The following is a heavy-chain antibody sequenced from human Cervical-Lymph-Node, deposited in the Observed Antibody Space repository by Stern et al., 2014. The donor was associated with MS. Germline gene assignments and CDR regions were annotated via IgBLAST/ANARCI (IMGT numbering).Heavy chain of an antibody. CDR2: VHYSGSP. V-gene: IGHV4-59*08. J-gene: IGHJ4*01. CDR1: DGPISGDF. Sequence: VQLVESGPGLVKPSETLSLTCTVSDGPISGDFWNWIRQFPGKGLEWIGYVHYSGSPKYNPSLKSRVTISIDTSVSQFSLNLSSVTTADTAVYYCARGIGGARGYYDYWGHGALVTAAS. D-gene: IGHD2-21*01. CDR3: ARGIGGARGYYDY.